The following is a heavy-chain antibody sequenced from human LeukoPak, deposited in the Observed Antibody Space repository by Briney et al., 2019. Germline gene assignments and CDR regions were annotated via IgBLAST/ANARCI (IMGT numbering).Heavy chain of an antibody. CDR3: ARDRGIVLMVYATQNWFDP. CDR1: GGSISSGGYY. J-gene: IGHJ5*02. Sequence: PSQTLSLTCTVSGGSISSGGYYWSWIRQHPGKGLEWIGYIYYSGSTYYNPSLKSRVTISVDTSKNQFSLKLSSVTAADTAVYYCARDRGIVLMVYATQNWFDPWGQGTLVTVSS. CDR2: IYYSGST. V-gene: IGHV4-31*03. D-gene: IGHD2-8*01.